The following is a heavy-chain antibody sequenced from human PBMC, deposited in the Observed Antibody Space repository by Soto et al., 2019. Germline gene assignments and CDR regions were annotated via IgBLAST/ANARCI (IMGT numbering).Heavy chain of an antibody. J-gene: IGHJ4*02. CDR3: ARAEGTSTRPFVY. V-gene: IGHV3-21*01. Sequence: EVQLVESGGGLVKPGGSLRLSCAASGFTFSSYTMNWVRQAPGKGLEWVSSISSSSSYIYYADSVKGRFTISRDNAKNSLYLQVNSLRAEDTAVYYCARAEGTSTRPFVYWGQGTLVTVS. CDR1: GFTFSSYT. D-gene: IGHD2-2*01. CDR2: ISSSSSYI.